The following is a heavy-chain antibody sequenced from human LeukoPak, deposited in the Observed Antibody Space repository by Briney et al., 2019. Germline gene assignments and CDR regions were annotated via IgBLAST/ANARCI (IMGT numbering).Heavy chain of an antibody. CDR2: IYYSGST. D-gene: IGHD5-24*01. Sequence: SETLSLTCTVSGGSISGYYWSWIRQPPGKGLEWIGYIYYSGSTNYNPSLKSRVTISVDTSKNQFSLKLTSVTAAGTAVYYCARVDDYNSLYWGQGTLVTVSS. CDR3: ARVDDYNSLY. V-gene: IGHV4-59*01. CDR1: GGSISGYY. J-gene: IGHJ4*02.